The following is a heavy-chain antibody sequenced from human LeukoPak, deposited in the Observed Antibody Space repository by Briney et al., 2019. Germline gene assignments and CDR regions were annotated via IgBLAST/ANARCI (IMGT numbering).Heavy chain of an antibody. Sequence: PSETLSLTCTVSGGSISSGSYYWSWIRQPAGTGLEWIGRIYTSGSTNYNPSLKSRVTISVDTSKNQFSLKLSSVTAADTAVYYCASLVVPAGCFDYWGQGTLVTVSS. CDR2: IYTSGST. V-gene: IGHV4-61*02. D-gene: IGHD2-2*01. J-gene: IGHJ4*02. CDR1: GGSISSGSYY. CDR3: ASLVVPAGCFDY.